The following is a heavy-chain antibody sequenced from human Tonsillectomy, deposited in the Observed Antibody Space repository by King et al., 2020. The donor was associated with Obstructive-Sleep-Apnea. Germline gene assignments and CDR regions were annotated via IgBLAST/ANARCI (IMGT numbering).Heavy chain of an antibody. Sequence: QLQESGPGLVKPSETLSLTCTVSGTSISDYYWSWIRQPPGKGLEWIGYMYYSGNTNFNPSLKSRVTISAETSKIQFSLRLSSVTAADTAVYYCARHRGVEDYGGYGDYFDYWGQGTLVTVSS. CDR2: MYYSGNT. D-gene: IGHD5-12*01. CDR3: ARHRGVEDYGGYGDYFDY. V-gene: IGHV4-59*08. J-gene: IGHJ4*02. CDR1: GTSISDYY.